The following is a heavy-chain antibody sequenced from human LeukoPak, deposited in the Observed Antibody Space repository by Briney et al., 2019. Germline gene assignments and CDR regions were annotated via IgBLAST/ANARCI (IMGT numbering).Heavy chain of an antibody. CDR1: GCSISSYY. J-gene: IGHJ4*02. CDR3: ASLDYGDYGSFDY. D-gene: IGHD4-17*01. V-gene: IGHV4-59*01. Sequence: PSETLSLTCTVSGCSISSYYWSWIRQPPGKGLEWIGYIYYSGSTNYNPSLKSRVTISVDTSKNQFSLKLSSVTAADTAVYYCASLDYGDYGSFDYWGQGTLVTVSS. CDR2: IYYSGST.